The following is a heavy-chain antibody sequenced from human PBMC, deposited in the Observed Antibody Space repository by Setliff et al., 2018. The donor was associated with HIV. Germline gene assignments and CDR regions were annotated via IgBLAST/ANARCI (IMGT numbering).Heavy chain of an antibody. CDR1: GYSFARYG. Sequence: WASVKVSCKASGYSFARYGLSWVRQAPGQGLEWMGWISGFNGNTKYAQSFQDRVAMTTETATGTAYMEMRSLRSDDTAVYFCARVPYRSAWFSGGHDAFGIWGQGTMVTVSS. D-gene: IGHD6-19*01. V-gene: IGHV1-18*01. CDR2: ISGFNGNT. CDR3: ARVPYRSAWFSGGHDAFGI. J-gene: IGHJ3*02.